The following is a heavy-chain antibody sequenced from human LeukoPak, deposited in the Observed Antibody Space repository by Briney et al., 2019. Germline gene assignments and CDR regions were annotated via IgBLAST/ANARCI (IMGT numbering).Heavy chain of an antibody. Sequence: GGSLRLSCAASGFTFSSYWMSWVRQAPGKGLEWVANIKQDGSEKYYVDSVKGRFTISGDNAKNSLYLQMNSLRAEDTAVYYCARLTYSSGWWSAFDIWGQGTMVTVSS. J-gene: IGHJ3*02. V-gene: IGHV3-7*01. CDR1: GFTFSSYW. CDR3: ARLTYSSGWWSAFDI. D-gene: IGHD6-19*01. CDR2: IKQDGSEK.